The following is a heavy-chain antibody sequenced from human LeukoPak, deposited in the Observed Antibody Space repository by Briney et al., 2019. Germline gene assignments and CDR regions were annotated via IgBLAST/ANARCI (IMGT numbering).Heavy chain of an antibody. V-gene: IGHV3-23*01. CDR3: AKDLGRGWGLLPQYYFDF. CDR2: NGRSGGNT. CDR1: GFTFSSYT. D-gene: IGHD2-21*02. J-gene: IGHJ4*02. Sequence: GVSLGLPCGASGFTFSSYTVKGVRQPPARGWVEGSGNGRSGGNTSYADSVKRRFNISRHNPQNTLYLQMNSLRAEDSAVYYCAKDLGRGWGLLPQYYFDFWGQGTLVTVSS.